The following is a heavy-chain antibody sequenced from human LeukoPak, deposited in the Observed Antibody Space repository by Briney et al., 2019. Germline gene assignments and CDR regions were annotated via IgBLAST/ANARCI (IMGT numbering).Heavy chain of an antibody. CDR2: ISAYNGNT. CDR3: AREMRYCSGGSCHKGGNWFDP. CDR1: GYTFTSYG. J-gene: IGHJ5*02. Sequence: ASVKVSCKASGYTFTSYGISWVRQAPGQGLEWIGWISAYNGNTNYAQKVQGRVTMTTDTSTSTAYMELRSLRSDDMAVYYCAREMRYCSGGSCHKGGNWFDPWGQGTLVTVSS. V-gene: IGHV1-18*03. D-gene: IGHD2-15*01.